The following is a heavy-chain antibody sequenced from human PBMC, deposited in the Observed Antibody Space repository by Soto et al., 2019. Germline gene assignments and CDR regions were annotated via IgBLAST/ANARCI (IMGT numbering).Heavy chain of an antibody. V-gene: IGHV1-69*02. Sequence: ASVKVSCKASGGTFSSYTISWVRQAPGQGLEWMGRIIPILGIANYAQKFQGRVTITADKSTSTAYMELSSLRSEDTAVYYCATSPTYGDYAYWYFDLWGRGTLVTVSS. CDR2: IIPILGIA. D-gene: IGHD4-17*01. J-gene: IGHJ2*01. CDR1: GGTFSSYT. CDR3: ATSPTYGDYAYWYFDL.